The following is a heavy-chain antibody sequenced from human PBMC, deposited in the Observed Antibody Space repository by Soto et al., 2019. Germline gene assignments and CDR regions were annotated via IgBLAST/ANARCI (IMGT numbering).Heavy chain of an antibody. CDR3: ARDSYYYDSSGFAFDY. V-gene: IGHV1-18*04. J-gene: IGHJ4*02. Sequence: VASVKVSCKASGYTFTSYGISWVRQAPGQGLEWMGWISAYNGNTNNAKKLQGRVTMTTDTSTSTAYMELRSLRSDDTAVYYCARDSYYYDSSGFAFDYWGQGTPVTVSS. CDR2: ISAYNGNT. D-gene: IGHD3-22*01. CDR1: GYTFTSYG.